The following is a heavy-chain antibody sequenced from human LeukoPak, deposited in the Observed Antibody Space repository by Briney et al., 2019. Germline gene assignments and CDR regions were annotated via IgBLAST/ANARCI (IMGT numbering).Heavy chain of an antibody. CDR2: INPSGGST. J-gene: IGHJ4*02. Sequence: ASVKVSCKASGYTFTNYYMHWVRQAPGQGLEWMGIINPSGGSTSYAQKFQGRVTMTTDTSTSTAYMELRSLRSDDTAVYYCARGGFWVQLTLYDYWGQGTLVTVSS. CDR1: GYTFTNYY. D-gene: IGHD5-18*01. V-gene: IGHV1-46*01. CDR3: ARGGFWVQLTLYDY.